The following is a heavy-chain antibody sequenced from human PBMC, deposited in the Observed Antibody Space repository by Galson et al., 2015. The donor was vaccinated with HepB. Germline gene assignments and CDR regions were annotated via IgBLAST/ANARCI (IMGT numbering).Heavy chain of an antibody. CDR1: GFTFGSYS. J-gene: IGHJ2*01. V-gene: IGHV3-48*01. CDR3: ARGQGYCSGGSCYGRQGGLWYFDL. D-gene: IGHD2-15*01. CDR2: ISSSSSTI. Sequence: SLRLSCAASGFTFGSYSMNWVRQAPGKGLEWVSYISSSSSTIYYADSVKGRFTISRDNAKNSLYLQMNSLRAEDTAVYYCARGQGYCSGGSCYGRQGGLWYFDLWGRGTLVTVSS.